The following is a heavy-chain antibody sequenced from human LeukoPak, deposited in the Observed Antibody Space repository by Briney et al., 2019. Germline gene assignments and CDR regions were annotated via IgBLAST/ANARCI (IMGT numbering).Heavy chain of an antibody. V-gene: IGHV3-30*03. CDR1: GFTFSSYG. Sequence: GGSLRLSCAASGFTFSSYGMHWVRQAPGKGLEWVAVISYDGSNKYYADSVKGRFTISRDNSKNTLYLQMNSLRAEDTAVYYCARDVLLWFGPMDVWGKGTTVTISS. D-gene: IGHD3-10*01. J-gene: IGHJ6*04. CDR3: ARDVLLWFGPMDV. CDR2: ISYDGSNK.